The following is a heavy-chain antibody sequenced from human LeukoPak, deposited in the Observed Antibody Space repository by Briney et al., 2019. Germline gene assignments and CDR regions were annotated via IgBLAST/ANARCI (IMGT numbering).Heavy chain of an antibody. CDR3: ARWMVRGVIVYFDY. V-gene: IGHV4-34*01. Sequence: PSETLSLTCAVYGGSFSGYYWSWIRQPPGKGLEWIGEINHSGSTNYNPSLKSRVTISVDTSKNQFSLKLSSVTAAGTAVYYCARWMVRGVIVYFDYWGQGTLVTVSS. D-gene: IGHD3-10*01. CDR1: GGSFSGYY. CDR2: INHSGST. J-gene: IGHJ4*02.